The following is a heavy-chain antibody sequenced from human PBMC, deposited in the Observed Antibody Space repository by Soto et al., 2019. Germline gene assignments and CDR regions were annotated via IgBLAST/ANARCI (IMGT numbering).Heavy chain of an antibody. CDR2: ISAYNGNT. V-gene: IGHV1-18*01. Sequence: QVQLVQSGAEVKKPGASVKVSCKASGYTFASYAISWMRQAPGQGLEWMGWISAYNGNTNYAQKLQGRVTMTTDTSTRTAHQEPRSPGSYDTAVEYLARNPPPPDYWGQGTLVTVSS. CDR3: ARNPPPPDY. CDR1: GYTFASYA. J-gene: IGHJ4*02.